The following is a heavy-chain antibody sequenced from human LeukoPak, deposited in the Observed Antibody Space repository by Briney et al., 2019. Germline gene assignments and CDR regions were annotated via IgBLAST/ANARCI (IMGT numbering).Heavy chain of an antibody. J-gene: IGHJ6*02. CDR3: ARGRDYYYGMDV. CDR1: GYTFTSYY. Sequence: ASVKVSCKASGYTFTSYYMHWVRQAPGHGLEWMGIINPSGGSTSCAQKYQGRVTMTRDASTSTVYMELSSLRSEDTAVYYCARGRDYYYGMDVWGQGTTVTVSS. V-gene: IGHV1-46*01. CDR2: INPSGGST.